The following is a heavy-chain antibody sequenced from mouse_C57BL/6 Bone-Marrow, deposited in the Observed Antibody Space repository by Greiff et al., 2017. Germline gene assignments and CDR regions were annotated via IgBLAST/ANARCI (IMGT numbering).Heavy chain of an antibody. CDR3: AREGITTVVAPGAMDY. Sequence: EVQLQQSGPGLVKPSQSLSLTCSVTGYSITSGYYWNWIRQFPGNKLEWMGYISYDGSNNYNPSLKNRISITRDPSKNQFFLKLNSVTTEDTATYYGAREGITTVVAPGAMDYWGQGTSVTVSS. D-gene: IGHD1-1*01. CDR2: ISYDGSN. CDR1: GYSITSGYY. V-gene: IGHV3-6*01. J-gene: IGHJ4*01.